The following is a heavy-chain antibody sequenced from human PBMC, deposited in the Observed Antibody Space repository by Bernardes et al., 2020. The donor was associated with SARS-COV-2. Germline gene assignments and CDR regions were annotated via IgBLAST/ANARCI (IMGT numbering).Heavy chain of an antibody. V-gene: IGHV4-4*07. D-gene: IGHD3-3*02. Sequence: SEPLSLTCTVSGASMSNYYWSWIRQPAGKRLEWIGRIYASGITDYNPALKSRVSMSVDTSKKQFSLRLSSVTAADTAVYYCARGTFMAYGMGLWGQGTAVNVSS. CDR3: ARGTFMAYGMGL. J-gene: IGHJ6*02. CDR2: IYASGIT. CDR1: GASMSNYY.